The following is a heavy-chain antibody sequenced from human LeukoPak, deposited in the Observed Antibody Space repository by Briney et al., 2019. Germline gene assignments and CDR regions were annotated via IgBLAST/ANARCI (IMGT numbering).Heavy chain of an antibody. Sequence: SQTLSLTCTVSGGSISSGDYYWSWIRQPPGKGLEWIGYIYYSGSTYYNPSLKSRVTISVDTSKNQFSLKLSSVTAADTAVYYCARGDYGDYSYYFDYWGQGTLVTVSS. CDR3: ARGDYGDYSYYFDY. J-gene: IGHJ4*02. CDR1: GGSISSGDYY. D-gene: IGHD4-17*01. V-gene: IGHV4-30-4*01. CDR2: IYYSGST.